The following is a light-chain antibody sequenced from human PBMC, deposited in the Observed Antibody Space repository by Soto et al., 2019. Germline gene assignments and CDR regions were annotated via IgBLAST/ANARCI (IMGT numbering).Light chain of an antibody. Sequence: DIQMTQSPSTLSASVGDRVTITCRARQSISSWLAWYQQKPGKAPKLLIYDASSLESGFPSRFSGSGSGTEFTLTISSLQPDDFATCYCQQYNSYSWTFGQGNQVEIK. CDR3: QQYNSYSWT. CDR1: QSISSW. CDR2: DAS. J-gene: IGKJ1*01. V-gene: IGKV1-5*01.